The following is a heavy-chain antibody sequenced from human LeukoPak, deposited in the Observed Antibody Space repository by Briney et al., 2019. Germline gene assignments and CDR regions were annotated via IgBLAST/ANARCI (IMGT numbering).Heavy chain of an antibody. D-gene: IGHD3-10*01. J-gene: IGHJ6*02. CDR3: ARDDRSGGIGKLLYSYYGMDV. CDR2: ISAYNGNT. Sequence: ASVKVSCKASGYTFTSYGISWVRQAPGQGLEWMGWISAYNGNTNYAQKLQGRVTLTTDTSTSTAYMELRSLRSDDTAVYYCARDDRSGGIGKLLYSYYGMDVWGQGTTVTVSS. CDR1: GYTFTSYG. V-gene: IGHV1-18*01.